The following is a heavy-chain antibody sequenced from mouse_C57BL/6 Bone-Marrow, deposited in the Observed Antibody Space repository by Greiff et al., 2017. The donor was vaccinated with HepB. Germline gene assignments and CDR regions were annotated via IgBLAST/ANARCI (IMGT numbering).Heavy chain of an antibody. Sequence: EVKLVESGGGLVQPGGSLSLSCAASGFTFTDYYMSWVRQPPGKALEWLGFIRNKANGYTTEYSASVKGRFTISRDNSQSILYLQMNALRAEDSATYYCASSGGYAMDYWGQGTSVTVSS. CDR1: GFTFTDYY. CDR3: ASSGGYAMDY. V-gene: IGHV7-3*01. D-gene: IGHD3-1*01. J-gene: IGHJ4*01. CDR2: IRNKANGYTT.